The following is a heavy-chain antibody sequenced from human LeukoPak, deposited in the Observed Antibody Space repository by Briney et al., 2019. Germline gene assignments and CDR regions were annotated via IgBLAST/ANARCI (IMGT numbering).Heavy chain of an antibody. Sequence: MPGESLKISCKGSGYSFTSYWIGWVRQMPGKGLEWMGIIYPGDSDTRYSPSFQGQVTISADKSISTAYLQWSSLKASDTAMYYCARRRTLVEDYYDSSGYYSYWGQGTLVTVSS. V-gene: IGHV5-51*01. D-gene: IGHD3-22*01. J-gene: IGHJ4*02. CDR2: IYPGDSDT. CDR3: ARRRTLVEDYYDSSGYYSY. CDR1: GYSFTSYW.